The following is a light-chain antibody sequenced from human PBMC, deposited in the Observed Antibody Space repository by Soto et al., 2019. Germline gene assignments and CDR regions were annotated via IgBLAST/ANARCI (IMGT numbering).Light chain of an antibody. V-gene: IGLV1-40*01. CDR3: QSYDDSLSVHYV. CDR2: GNT. J-gene: IGLJ1*01. CDR1: SSNIGSTYG. Sequence: QSVLTQPPSVSGAPGQRVTISCTGGSSNIGSTYGVQWYQQLPGTAPKLLIHGNTDRPSGVPDRFSGSKSGTSASLAITGLQADDEADYYCQSYDDSLSVHYVFGTGTKVTVL.